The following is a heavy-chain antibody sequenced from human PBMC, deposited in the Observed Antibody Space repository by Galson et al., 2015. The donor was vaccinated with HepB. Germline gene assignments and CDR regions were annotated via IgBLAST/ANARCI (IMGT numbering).Heavy chain of an antibody. D-gene: IGHD6-6*01. CDR2: INHSGST. CDR3: ARGLRVALVAARGAFGY. CDR1: GGSFRGYY. V-gene: IGHV4-34*01. J-gene: IGHJ4*02. Sequence: ETLSLTCAVYGGSFRGYYWSWIRQPPGKGLEWIGEINHSGSTNYNPSLKSRVTISVDTSKNQFSLKLSSVTAADTAVYYCARGLRVALVAARGAFGYWGQGTLVTVSS.